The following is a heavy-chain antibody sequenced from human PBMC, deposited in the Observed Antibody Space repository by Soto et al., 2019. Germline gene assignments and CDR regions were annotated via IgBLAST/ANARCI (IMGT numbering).Heavy chain of an antibody. D-gene: IGHD6-6*01. CDR2: IYYSGNT. V-gene: IGHV4-31*02. J-gene: IGHJ5*02. CDR3: ARGSFSSSSSWFDP. Sequence: WTWIRQHPGKGLEWIGYIYYSGNTYYNPSLQSRVSISLDTSKNQFSLNLYSVIAADTAMYYCARGSFSSSSSWFDPWGQGTLVTVSS.